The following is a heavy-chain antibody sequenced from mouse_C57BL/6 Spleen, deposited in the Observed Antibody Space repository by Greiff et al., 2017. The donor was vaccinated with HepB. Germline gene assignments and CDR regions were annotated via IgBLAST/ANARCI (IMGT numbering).Heavy chain of an antibody. J-gene: IGHJ2*01. CDR3: AIYYGSSLDY. D-gene: IGHD1-1*01. CDR2: IHPNSGST. V-gene: IGHV1-64*01. Sequence: QVQLQQPGAELVKPGASVKLSCKASGYTFTSYWIHWVKQRPGQGLEWIGMIHPNSGSTNYNEKFKSKATLTVDKSSSTAYMQLSSLTSEDSAVYYCAIYYGSSLDYWGQGTTLTVSS. CDR1: GYTFTSYW.